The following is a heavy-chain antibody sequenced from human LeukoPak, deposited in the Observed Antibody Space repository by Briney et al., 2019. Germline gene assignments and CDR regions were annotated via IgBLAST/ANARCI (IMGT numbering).Heavy chain of an antibody. CDR2: IWYDGSDK. V-gene: IGHV3-33*03. CDR1: GFTFSNYG. Sequence: PGRSLRLSCAASGFTFSNYGMHWVRQAPGKGLEWVAVIWYDGSDKYHADSVKGRFTISRDNAKNSLYLQMNSLRAEDTAVYYCGRYYVMDVWGQGTSVTVSS. J-gene: IGHJ6*02. CDR3: GRYYVMDV.